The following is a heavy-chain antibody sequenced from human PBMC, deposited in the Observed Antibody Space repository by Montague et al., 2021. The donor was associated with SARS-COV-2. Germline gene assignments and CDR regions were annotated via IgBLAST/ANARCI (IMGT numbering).Heavy chain of an antibody. CDR1: GFTFSSYS. D-gene: IGHD3-9*01. Sequence: SLRLSCAASGFTFSSYSMNWVRQAPGKGLEWVSSISSSSSYIYYADSVKGRFTISRDNAKNSLYLQMNSLRAEDTAVYYCARDVDYDLLTGCFGFWGQGTLVTVSS. J-gene: IGHJ4*02. CDR3: ARDVDYDLLTGCFGF. V-gene: IGHV3-21*01. CDR2: ISSSSSYI.